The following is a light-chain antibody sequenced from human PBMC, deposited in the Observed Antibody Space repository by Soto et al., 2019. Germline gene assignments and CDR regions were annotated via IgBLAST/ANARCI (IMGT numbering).Light chain of an antibody. CDR2: GAS. Sequence: EIVLTQSPGTLSLSPGDRATLYCRASQSVSSSYLAWYQQKPGQAPGLLIYGASSRATGIPDRFSGSGSGTDFTLTISGLQSEDFAVYYCQQRSNWPGTFGQGTRLEI. J-gene: IGKJ5*01. V-gene: IGKV3D-20*02. CDR3: QQRSNWPGT. CDR1: QSVSSSY.